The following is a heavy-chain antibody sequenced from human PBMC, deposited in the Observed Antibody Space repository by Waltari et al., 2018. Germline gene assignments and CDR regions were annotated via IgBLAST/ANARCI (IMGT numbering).Heavy chain of an antibody. CDR2: INHSGST. CDR3: ARQLLLGGGMV. CDR1: GGSFSGYY. D-gene: IGHD3-16*01. V-gene: IGHV4-34*01. J-gene: IGHJ4*02. Sequence: QVQLQQWGAGLLKPSETLSLTCAVYGGSFSGYYWSWIRQPPGKGLEWIGEINHSGSTNYNPSLKSRVTISVDTSKNQFALKLSSVTAADTAVYYCARQLLLGGGMVWGQGTLVTVSS.